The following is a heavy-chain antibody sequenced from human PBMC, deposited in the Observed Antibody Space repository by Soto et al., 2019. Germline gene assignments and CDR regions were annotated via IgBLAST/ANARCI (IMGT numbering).Heavy chain of an antibody. CDR2: FFIGGNT. CDR3: ARRNGLDIDAYD. Sequence: SETLSLTCTVSGGSISSYYWSWIRQPPGKGLEWIASFFIGGNTYYNPSLKSRVTISVDTSKNQFSLKLSSVTAADTAVYFCARRNGLDIDAYDWGQGILVT. D-gene: IGHD3-22*01. J-gene: IGHJ4*02. V-gene: IGHV4-59*05. CDR1: GGSISSYY.